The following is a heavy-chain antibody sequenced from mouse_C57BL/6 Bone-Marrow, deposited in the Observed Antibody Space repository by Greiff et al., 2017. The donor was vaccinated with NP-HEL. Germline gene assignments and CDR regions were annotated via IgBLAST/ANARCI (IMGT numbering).Heavy chain of an antibody. Sequence: EVHLVESGGGLVKPGGSLKLSCAASGFTFSDYGMHWVRQAPEKGLEWVAYISRGSSTIYYADTVKGRFTITRDNAKNTLFLQMTSLRSEDTAMYYCARTQIDYWGQGTTLSVSS. CDR1: GFTFSDYG. CDR3: ARTQIDY. V-gene: IGHV5-17*01. J-gene: IGHJ2*01. CDR2: ISRGSSTI.